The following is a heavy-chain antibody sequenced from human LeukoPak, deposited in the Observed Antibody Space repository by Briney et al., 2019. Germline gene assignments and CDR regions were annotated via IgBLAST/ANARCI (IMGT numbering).Heavy chain of an antibody. J-gene: IGHJ4*02. Sequence: ASVKVSCKASGYTFTSYGISWVRQAPGQGLEWMGWISAYNGNTNYAQKLQGRVAMTTDTSTSTAYMELGSLRSDDTAVYYCARDSGRVGATGYWGQGTLVTVSS. CDR2: ISAYNGNT. CDR1: GYTFTSYG. CDR3: ARDSGRVGATGY. V-gene: IGHV1-18*01. D-gene: IGHD1-26*01.